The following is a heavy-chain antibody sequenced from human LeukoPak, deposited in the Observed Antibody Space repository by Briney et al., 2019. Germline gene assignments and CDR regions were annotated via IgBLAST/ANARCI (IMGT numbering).Heavy chain of an antibody. V-gene: IGHV3-30*02. Sequence: GGSLRLSCAAFGFTFCTYGMHSVRQAQGKGLEWVALTWYDGSNKNYADSVKGRFTISRDNSKNTLYLQMNSLRAEDTAVYYCASPGSSSEDYWGQGTLVTVSS. CDR1: GFTFCTYG. J-gene: IGHJ4*02. CDR3: ASPGSSSEDY. D-gene: IGHD6-13*01. CDR2: TWYDGSNK.